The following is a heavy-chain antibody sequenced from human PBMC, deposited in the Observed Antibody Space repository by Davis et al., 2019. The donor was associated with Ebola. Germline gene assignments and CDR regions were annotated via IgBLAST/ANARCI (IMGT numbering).Heavy chain of an antibody. D-gene: IGHD1-14*01. CDR3: ARSEPPDY. V-gene: IGHV3-23*01. CDR1: GFTVSSNY. J-gene: IGHJ4*02. CDR2: ISGSGGST. Sequence: GGSLRLSCAASGFTVSSNYMSWVRQAPGKGLEWVSAISGSGGSTYYADSVKGRFTISRDNAKNSLYLQMNGLRAEDTAVYYCARSEPPDYWGQGTLVTVSS.